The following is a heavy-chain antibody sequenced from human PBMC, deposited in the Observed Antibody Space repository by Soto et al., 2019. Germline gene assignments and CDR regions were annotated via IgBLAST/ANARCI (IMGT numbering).Heavy chain of an antibody. D-gene: IGHD3-22*01. J-gene: IGHJ4*02. Sequence: GGSLRLSCAASGFTFSSYGMHWVRQAPGKGLEWVAVIWYDGSNKYYADSVKGRFTISRDNSKNTLYLQMNSLRAEDTAVYYCARDDVYYDSSVISYWGQGTLVTVSS. V-gene: IGHV3-33*01. CDR1: GFTFSSYG. CDR2: IWYDGSNK. CDR3: ARDDVYYDSSVISY.